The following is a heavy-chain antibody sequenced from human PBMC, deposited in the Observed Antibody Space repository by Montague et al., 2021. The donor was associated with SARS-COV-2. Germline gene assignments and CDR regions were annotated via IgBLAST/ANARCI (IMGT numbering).Heavy chain of an antibody. Sequence: SETLSLTCTVSGGSISSGGYYWGWIRQPPGKGLEWIGTINYSGNTYYNPSLKSRVTISLDTSKNQFSLKLTSVTAADTAVYYCARRALCALSRFGDHWGRGTLVTVSS. CDR2: INYSGNT. CDR3: ARRALCALSRFGDH. CDR1: GGSISSGGYY. D-gene: IGHD3-10*01. V-gene: IGHV4-39*07. J-gene: IGHJ2*01.